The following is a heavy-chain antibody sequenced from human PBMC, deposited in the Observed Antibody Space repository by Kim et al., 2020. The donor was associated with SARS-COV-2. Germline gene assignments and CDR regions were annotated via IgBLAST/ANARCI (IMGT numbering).Heavy chain of an antibody. CDR3: ARNDHGRATIPFDP. D-gene: IGHD5-12*01. Sequence: SETLSLTCTVSGGSISSYYWSWIRQPPGKGLEWIGYIYYTGSSNYNPSLKSRVTISIDTSKNQFSLKVRSVTAADTAVYYCARNDHGRATIPFDPWGQGTLVTVSS. V-gene: IGHV4-59*13. CDR1: GGSISSYY. CDR2: IYYTGSS. J-gene: IGHJ5*02.